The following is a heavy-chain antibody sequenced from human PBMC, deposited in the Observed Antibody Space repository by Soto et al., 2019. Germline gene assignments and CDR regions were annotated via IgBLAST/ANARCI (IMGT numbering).Heavy chain of an antibody. J-gene: IGHJ6*02. V-gene: IGHV4-34*01. D-gene: IGHD3-10*01. CDR1: GGSFSGSY. Sequence: SETLSLTCAGYGGSFSGSYWSGIRQPPGKGLEWIGEINHSGSTNYNPSLKSRVTISVDPSKNQFSLKLSSVTAADTAVYYCARTLYYYGSGSYLGPLGYYYGMDVWGQGTTVT. CDR2: INHSGST. CDR3: ARTLYYYGSGSYLGPLGYYYGMDV.